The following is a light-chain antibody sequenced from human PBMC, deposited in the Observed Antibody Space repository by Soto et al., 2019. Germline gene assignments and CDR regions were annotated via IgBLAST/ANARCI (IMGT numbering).Light chain of an antibody. V-gene: IGKV1-5*03. CDR1: QSIDSW. J-gene: IGKJ1*01. Sequence: DIQMTQSPSTLSASVGDRVTITCRASQSIDSWLAWYQHKPGKAPKLLIFKASTLETGVPSRFSGSGSETEFTLTISSLQPDESATYYCQPYNSYSRTFGQGTKVEIK. CDR3: QPYNSYSRT. CDR2: KAS.